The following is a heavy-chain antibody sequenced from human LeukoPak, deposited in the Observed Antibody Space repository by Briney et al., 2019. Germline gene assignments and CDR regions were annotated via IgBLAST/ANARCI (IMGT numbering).Heavy chain of an antibody. CDR1: GFXVSTNY. V-gene: IGHV3-66*01. D-gene: IGHD4-23*01. CDR2: IYSGGNT. Sequence: GGSLRLSCAASGFXVSTNYISWVRQAPGRGLEWVSVIYSGGNTYYADSVKGRFTISRDNSKNTLYLQMNSLRADDTAVYYCARDSGTTVGYFDYWGQGTLVTVSS. CDR3: ARDSGTTVGYFDY. J-gene: IGHJ4*02.